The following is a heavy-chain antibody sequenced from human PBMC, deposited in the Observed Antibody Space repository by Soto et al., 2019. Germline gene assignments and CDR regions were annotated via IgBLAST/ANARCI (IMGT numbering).Heavy chain of an antibody. Sequence: XEALKISCKGCGYSFTSYWIGWVRQMPGKGLQWMGIIYPGDSDTRYSLSVQGQVTISADKSISTAYLQWSSLKASDNAMYYCARHLLAAPNTYYYYGMDVWGQGTTVTVSS. D-gene: IGHD6-13*01. V-gene: IGHV5-51*01. CDR2: IYPGDSDT. CDR3: ARHLLAAPNTYYYYGMDV. CDR1: GYSFTSYW. J-gene: IGHJ6*02.